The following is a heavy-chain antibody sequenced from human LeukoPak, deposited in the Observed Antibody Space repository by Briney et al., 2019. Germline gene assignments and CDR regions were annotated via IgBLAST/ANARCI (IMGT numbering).Heavy chain of an antibody. CDR1: GASVRGYY. CDR2: IHYTGNT. V-gene: IGHV4-59*02. CDR3: ARGYGSGSYNNFNK. D-gene: IGHD3-10*01. Sequence: PSETLPLTCTVSGASVRGYYWSWIRQPPGKGLEWIGYIHYTGNTDYNPSPTSRVTMSVDTSKNQFSLMLTSVTAADTAVYYCARGYGSGSYNNFNKWGQGLLVAVSS. J-gene: IGHJ4*02.